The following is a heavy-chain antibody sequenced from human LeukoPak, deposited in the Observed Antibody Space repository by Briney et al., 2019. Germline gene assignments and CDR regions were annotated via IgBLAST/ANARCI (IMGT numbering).Heavy chain of an antibody. CDR3: AKEEVPADFFDY. D-gene: IGHD2-2*01. CDR2: ISGSGGST. CDR1: GFTFSSYA. V-gene: IGHV3-23*01. J-gene: IGHJ4*02. Sequence: GGSVRLSCAASGFTFSSYAMSWLPQAPGKGLEGVSAISGSGGSTYYADSVKGRFTISRDNSKNTLYLQMNSLRAEDTAVYYCAKEEVPADFFDYWGQGTRVSVSS.